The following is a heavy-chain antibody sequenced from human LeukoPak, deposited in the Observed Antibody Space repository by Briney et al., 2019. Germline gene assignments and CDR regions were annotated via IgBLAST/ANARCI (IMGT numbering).Heavy chain of an antibody. CDR3: ATAYCGGDCYSKVVGAFDI. CDR1: GYTFTNYW. CDR2: IYSGDSET. Sequence: GESLKISCKGSGYTFTNYWIGWVRQMPGKGLEWMGIIYSGDSETRYGPSFQGQVTISADKSISTAYLQWSSLKASDTAMYYCATAYCGGDCYSKVVGAFDIWGQGTMVTVSS. J-gene: IGHJ3*02. V-gene: IGHV5-51*01. D-gene: IGHD2-21*02.